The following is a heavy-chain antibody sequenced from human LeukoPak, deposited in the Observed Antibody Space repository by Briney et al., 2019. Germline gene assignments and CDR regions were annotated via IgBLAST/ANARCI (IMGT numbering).Heavy chain of an antibody. J-gene: IGHJ4*02. CDR3: ARMSSYCDY. D-gene: IGHD2-2*01. CDR2: IKPDGSEK. CDR1: GFTFSSHH. Sequence: PGGSLRLSCVASGFTFSSHHMNWVRQTPGKGLESVATIKPDGSEKYYVDSVKGRLTISRDNAKSSLYLQMNSLRAEDTGVYFCARMSSYCDYWGQGTLVTVSS. V-gene: IGHV3-7*01.